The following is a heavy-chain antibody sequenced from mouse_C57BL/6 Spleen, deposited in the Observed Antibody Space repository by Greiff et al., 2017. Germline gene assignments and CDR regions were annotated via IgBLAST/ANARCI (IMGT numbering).Heavy chain of an antibody. D-gene: IGHD2-12*01. Sequence: EVKVVESGGGLVQPGGSMKLSCAASGFTFSDAWMDWVRQSPEKGLEWVGEIRNNANNPATYYAVSVKGRFTISRDDSKRSVNLQRNSLRAEDSGNYDGTGSYRDMAGIAYWGQGTLVTVSA. J-gene: IGHJ3*01. CDR1: GFTFSDAW. CDR3: TGSYRDMAGIAY. CDR2: IRNNANNPAT. V-gene: IGHV6-6*01.